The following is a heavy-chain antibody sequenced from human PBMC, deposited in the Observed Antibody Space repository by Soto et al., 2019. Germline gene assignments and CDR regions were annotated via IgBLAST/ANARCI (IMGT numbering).Heavy chain of an antibody. Sequence: QVQLVQSGAEVKKPGSSVKVSCKASGGTFSSYAISWVRQAPGQGLEWMGGIIPIFGTANYAQKFQGRVTITADEARTTAYMELSSLRSEDTAVYDWARELPLGVDCFDPWGQGSLVTVSS. D-gene: IGHD3-16*02. J-gene: IGHJ5*02. CDR2: IIPIFGTA. CDR3: ARELPLGVDCFDP. V-gene: IGHV1-69*12. CDR1: GGTFSSYA.